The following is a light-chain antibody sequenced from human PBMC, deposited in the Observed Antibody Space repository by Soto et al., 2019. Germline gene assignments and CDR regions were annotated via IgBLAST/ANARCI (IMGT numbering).Light chain of an antibody. CDR3: QQYYSYPRT. CDR1: QGISSF. Sequence: IRMSQSPSSLSACTGDRVTITCRASQGISSFLAWYQQKPGKAPKLLIYAASTLQSGVPSRLSGSGSGTDFTLTISCLQSEDFATYYCQQYYSYPRTFGQGTKVDIK. J-gene: IGKJ1*01. CDR2: AAS. V-gene: IGKV1-8*01.